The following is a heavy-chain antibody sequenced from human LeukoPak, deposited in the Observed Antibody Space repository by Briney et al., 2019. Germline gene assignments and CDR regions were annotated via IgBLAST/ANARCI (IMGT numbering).Heavy chain of an antibody. V-gene: IGHV4-4*02. J-gene: IGHJ6*02. Sequence: SETLSLTCAVSGASISSNNWWRWVRQPPGKGLEWIGEIYHSGSTNYTPSLKSRVTISIDKSKNQFSLKLSSVTAADTAVYYCAKVPYFYYGMDVWGQGTTVTVSS. CDR1: GASISSNNW. CDR2: IYHSGST. CDR3: AKVPYFYYGMDV.